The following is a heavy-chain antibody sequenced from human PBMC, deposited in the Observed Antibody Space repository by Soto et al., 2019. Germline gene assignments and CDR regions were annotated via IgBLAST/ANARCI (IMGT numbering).Heavy chain of an antibody. D-gene: IGHD3-3*01. Sequence: GGSLRLSCAASGFTFGDYWMTWVRQAPGKGLEWVANIKQDGSRKDYVDSVKGRFTVSRDNAKNSLYLQMDSLSAGDTAMYYCARDWSPFDLWGQGTLVTVSS. CDR2: IKQDGSRK. CDR1: GFTFGDYW. J-gene: IGHJ4*02. CDR3: ARDWSPFDL. V-gene: IGHV3-7*01.